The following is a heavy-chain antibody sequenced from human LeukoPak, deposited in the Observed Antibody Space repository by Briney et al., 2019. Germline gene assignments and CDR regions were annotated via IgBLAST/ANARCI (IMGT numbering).Heavy chain of an antibody. CDR3: TRQPEGGPYFDY. V-gene: IGHV3-73*01. J-gene: IGHJ4*02. Sequence: PGGSLSLSCAASGFTFSGSAMHWVRQASGKGLEWVGRIRSKANSYATAYAASVKGRFTISRDDSKNTAYLQMNSLKTEDTAVYYCTRQPEGGPYFDYWGQGTLVTVSS. CDR2: IRSKANSYAT. CDR1: GFTFSGSA. D-gene: IGHD2-15*01.